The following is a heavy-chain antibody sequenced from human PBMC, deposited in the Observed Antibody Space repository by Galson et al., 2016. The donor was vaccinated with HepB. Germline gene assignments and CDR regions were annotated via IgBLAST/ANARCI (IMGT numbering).Heavy chain of an antibody. Sequence: SLRLSCASSGFTFDDFAMGWIRQAPGKGLEWVSSLGGKTYGKREEYAASVKGRFTISRDDFKGVTYLQMNSLNPDDTGLYYCVGDHGGFDALDYWGQGTLVTVSS. J-gene: IGHJ4*02. CDR3: VGDHGGFDALDY. CDR2: LGGKTYGKRE. D-gene: IGHD3-16*01. V-gene: IGHV3-49*03. CDR1: GFTFDDFA.